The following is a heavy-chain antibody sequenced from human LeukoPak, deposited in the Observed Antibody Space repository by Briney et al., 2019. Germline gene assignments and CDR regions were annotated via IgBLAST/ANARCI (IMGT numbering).Heavy chain of an antibody. CDR3: ARGGITDAFDI. CDR1: GFTFSSYA. D-gene: IGHD3-16*01. V-gene: IGHV3-30-3*01. J-gene: IGHJ3*02. CDR2: ISYDGSNK. Sequence: PGGSLRLSCAASGFTFSSYAMHWVRQAPGKGLEWVAVISYDGSNKYYADSVKGRFTISRDNSKNTLYLQMNSLRAEDTAVYYCARGGITDAFDIWGQGTMVTVSS.